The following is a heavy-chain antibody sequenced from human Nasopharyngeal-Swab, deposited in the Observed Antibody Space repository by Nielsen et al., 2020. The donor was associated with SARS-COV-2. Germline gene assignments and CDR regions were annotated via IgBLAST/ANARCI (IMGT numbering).Heavy chain of an antibody. CDR2: ISYDASDK. D-gene: IGHD6-13*01. V-gene: IGHV3-30*04. CDR3: ARDRLFLYSSSWYADAFDI. J-gene: IGHJ3*02. CDR1: GFTFSSYT. Sequence: GGSLRLSCAASGFTFSSYTIHWVRQAPGKGLEWVAVISYDASDKYYADSVKGRFTLSRDNSKNTVYLQMNSLRAEDTAVYYCARDRLFLYSSSWYADAFDIWGQGTMVTVSS.